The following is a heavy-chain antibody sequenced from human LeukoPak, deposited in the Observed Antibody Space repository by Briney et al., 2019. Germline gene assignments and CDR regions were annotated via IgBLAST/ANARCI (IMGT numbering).Heavy chain of an antibody. CDR1: RGTFSSYA. D-gene: IGHD3-10*01. J-gene: IGHJ4*02. CDR2: IIPIFGTA. Sequence: SVKVSCKASRGTFSSYAISWVRQAPGQGLEWMGGIIPIFGTANYAQKFQGRVTITTDESTSTASMELSSLRSEDTAVYYCARDSGSGSRSDYWGQGTLVTVSS. CDR3: ARDSGSGSRSDY. V-gene: IGHV1-69*05.